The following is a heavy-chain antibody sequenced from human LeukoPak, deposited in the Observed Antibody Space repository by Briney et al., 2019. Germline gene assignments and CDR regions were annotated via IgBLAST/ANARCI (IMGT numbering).Heavy chain of an antibody. CDR3: ARDYDFWSGSTPPSSCDY. D-gene: IGHD3-3*01. Sequence: ASVKVSCKASGYTFTSYGISWVRQAPGQGLEWMGWISAYNGNTNYAQKLQGRVTMTTDTSTSTAYMELRSLRSDDTAVYYCARDYDFWSGSTPPSSCDYWGQGTLVTVSS. CDR2: ISAYNGNT. J-gene: IGHJ4*02. CDR1: GYTFTSYG. V-gene: IGHV1-18*01.